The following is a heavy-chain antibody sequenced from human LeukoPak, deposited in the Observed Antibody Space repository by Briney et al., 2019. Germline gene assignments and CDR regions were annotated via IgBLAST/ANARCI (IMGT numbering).Heavy chain of an antibody. J-gene: IGHJ6*03. Sequence: GGSLRLSCAASGFTFKNYALHWVRQAPGKGLEWVSFIAYDGSSIYYRDSVKGRFTISRDYSRNILYLQMDSLRSYDTATYYCARDGVTRRYNTYYYMDVWGKGTTVTV. CDR2: IAYDGSSI. V-gene: IGHV3-30*04. CDR1: GFTFKNYA. CDR3: ARDGVTRRYNTYYYMDV. D-gene: IGHD1-1*01.